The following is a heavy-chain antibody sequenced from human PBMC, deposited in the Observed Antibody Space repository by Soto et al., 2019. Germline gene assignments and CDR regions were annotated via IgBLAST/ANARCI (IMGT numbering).Heavy chain of an antibody. J-gene: IGHJ4*02. CDR1: GFTFSSYA. V-gene: IGHV3-30-3*01. Sequence: GGSLRLSCAASGFTFSSYAMRWVRQAPGKGLEWVAVISYDGSNKYYADSVKGRFTISRDNSKNTLYLQMSSLRAEDTALYYCAKKLAYGISWYFFDDWGQGTPVTVSS. CDR3: AKKLAYGISWYFFDD. D-gene: IGHD6-13*01. CDR2: ISYDGSNK.